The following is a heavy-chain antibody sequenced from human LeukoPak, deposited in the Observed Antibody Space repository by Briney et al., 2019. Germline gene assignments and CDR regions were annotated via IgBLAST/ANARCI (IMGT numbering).Heavy chain of an antibody. V-gene: IGHV4-39*01. CDR3: ARSYYDFWSGYYLFDY. CDR2: IYYSGSA. CDR1: GGSISSSSYY. J-gene: IGHJ4*02. D-gene: IGHD3-3*01. Sequence: SETLSLTCTVSGGSISSSSYYWGWIRQPPGKGLEWIGSIYYSGSAYYNPSLKSRVTISVDTSKNQFSLKLSSVTAADTAVYYCARSYYDFWSGYYLFDYWGQGTLVTVSS.